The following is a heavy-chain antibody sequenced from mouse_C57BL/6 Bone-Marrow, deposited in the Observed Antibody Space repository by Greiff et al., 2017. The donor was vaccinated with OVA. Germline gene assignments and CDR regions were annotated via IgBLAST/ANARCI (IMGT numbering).Heavy chain of an antibody. CDR2: IDPENGDT. Sequence: VQLQQSGAELVRPGASVKLSCTASGFNIKDDYMHWVKQRPEQGLEWIGWIDPENGDTEYASKFQGKATITADTSSNTAYLQLSSLTSEDTAVYYCTTDGSRGYYFDYWGQGTTLTVSS. J-gene: IGHJ2*01. CDR3: TTDGSRGYYFDY. V-gene: IGHV14-4*01. D-gene: IGHD1-1*01. CDR1: GFNIKDDY.